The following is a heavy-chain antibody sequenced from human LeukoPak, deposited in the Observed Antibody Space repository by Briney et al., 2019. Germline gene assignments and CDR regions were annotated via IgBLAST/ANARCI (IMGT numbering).Heavy chain of an antibody. V-gene: IGHV3-23*01. D-gene: IGHD5-12*01. J-gene: IGHJ6*02. Sequence: GGSLRLSCAASGFTFSSCAMSWVRQAPGKGLEWVSAISGSGGSTYYADSVKGRFTISRDNSKNTLYLQMNSLRAEDTAVYYCAKDLYSGYDPYNYYGMDVWGQGTTVTVSS. CDR1: GFTFSSCA. CDR2: ISGSGGST. CDR3: AKDLYSGYDPYNYYGMDV.